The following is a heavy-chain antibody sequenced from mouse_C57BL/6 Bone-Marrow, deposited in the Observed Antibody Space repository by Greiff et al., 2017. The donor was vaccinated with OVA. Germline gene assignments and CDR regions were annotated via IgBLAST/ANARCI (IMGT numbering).Heavy chain of an antibody. CDR1: GYTFTSYW. CDR2: IYPGNSDT. Sequence: EVQLQQSGTVLARPGASVKMSCKTSGYTFTSYWMHWVKQRPGQGLEWIGAIYPGNSDTSYNQKFKGKAKLTAVTSASTAYIERSSRTNEDSAVYYCTRWRGNYYGSSYGYFDVWGTGTTVTVSS. V-gene: IGHV1-5*01. D-gene: IGHD1-1*01. J-gene: IGHJ1*03. CDR3: TRWRGNYYGSSYGYFDV.